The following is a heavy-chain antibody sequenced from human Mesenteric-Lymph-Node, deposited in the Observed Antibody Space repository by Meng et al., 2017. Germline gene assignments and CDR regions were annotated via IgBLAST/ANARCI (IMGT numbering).Heavy chain of an antibody. D-gene: IGHD1-26*01. CDR3: AREFLGGSSEFDF. CDR1: GFSFSSYE. J-gene: IGHJ4*02. V-gene: IGHV3-48*03. Sequence: GESLKISCAASGFSFSSYEMNWVRQAPGKGLEWVSYMTASGSSRYYADSVKGRFTISRDNAKNSLYLQMNSLGVEDTAVYYCAREFLGGSSEFDFWGQGTLVTVSS. CDR2: MTASGSSR.